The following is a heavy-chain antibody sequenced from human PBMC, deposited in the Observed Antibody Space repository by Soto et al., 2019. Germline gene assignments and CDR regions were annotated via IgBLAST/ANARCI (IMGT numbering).Heavy chain of an antibody. Sequence: QVQLQQWGAGLLKPSETLSLTCAVYGGSFSGYYWSWIRQPPGKGLEWIGEINHSGSTNYNPSLKSRVTISVDTSKNQFSLKLSSVTAADTAVYYCARGRGDSSSWCAFDYWGQGTLVTVSS. V-gene: IGHV4-34*01. CDR3: ARGRGDSSSWCAFDY. D-gene: IGHD6-13*01. J-gene: IGHJ4*02. CDR2: INHSGST. CDR1: GGSFSGYY.